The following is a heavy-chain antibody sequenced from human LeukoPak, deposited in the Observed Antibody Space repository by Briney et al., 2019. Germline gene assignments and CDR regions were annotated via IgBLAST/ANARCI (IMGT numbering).Heavy chain of an antibody. CDR3: ARASYYDSSSTFDY. D-gene: IGHD3-22*01. V-gene: IGHV4-39*07. CDR2: IYYSGST. J-gene: IGHJ4*02. CDR1: GGSVSSSSYY. Sequence: SETLSLTCTVSGGSVSSSSYYWGWIRQPPGKGLEWIGSIYYSGSTYYNPSLKSRVTISVDTSKNQFSLKLSSVTAADTAVYYCARASYYDSSSTFDYWGQGTLVTVSS.